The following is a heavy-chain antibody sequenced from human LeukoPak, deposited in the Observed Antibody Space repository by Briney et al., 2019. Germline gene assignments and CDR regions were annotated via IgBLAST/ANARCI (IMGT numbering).Heavy chain of an antibody. CDR2: IKQDGSEK. D-gene: IGHD3-10*01. Sequence: GGSLRLSCAASGFTFSSYWMSWVRQAPGKGLEWVANIKQDGSEKYYVDSVKGRFTISRDNAKNSLYLQMNSLRAEDTAVYYCARAGGSGGYYYYYMDVWGKGTTVTVSS. V-gene: IGHV3-7*01. CDR3: ARAGGSGGYYYYYMDV. CDR1: GFTFSSYW. J-gene: IGHJ6*03.